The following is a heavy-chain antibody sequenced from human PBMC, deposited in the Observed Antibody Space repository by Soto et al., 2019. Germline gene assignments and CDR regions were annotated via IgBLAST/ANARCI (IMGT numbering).Heavy chain of an antibody. Sequence: QLQLQESGPGLVKPSETLSLTCTVSGGSISSSSYYWGWIRQPPGKGLEWIGSIYYSGSTYYNPSPNSRVTISVDTSKNQFSMKLSSVTAADTAVYYCARTNHCSGGSCYSDKEDYWGQGTLVTVSS. CDR3: ARTNHCSGGSCYSDKEDY. CDR2: IYYSGST. D-gene: IGHD2-15*01. J-gene: IGHJ4*02. CDR1: GGSISSSSYY. V-gene: IGHV4-39*01.